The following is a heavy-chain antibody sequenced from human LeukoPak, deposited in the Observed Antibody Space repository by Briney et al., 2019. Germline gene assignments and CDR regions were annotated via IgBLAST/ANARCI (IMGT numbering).Heavy chain of an antibody. CDR2: IYYSGST. D-gene: IGHD5-12*01. CDR3: ARHGGEDIVATITAFDI. V-gene: IGHV4-39*01. CDR1: GGSISSRIYY. Sequence: SETLSLTCTVSGGSISSRIYYWGWIRQPPGKGLEWIGSIYYSGSTYYNPSLKSRVTISVDTSKNQFSLKLSSVTAADTAVYYCARHGGEDIVATITAFDIWGQGTMVTVSS. J-gene: IGHJ3*02.